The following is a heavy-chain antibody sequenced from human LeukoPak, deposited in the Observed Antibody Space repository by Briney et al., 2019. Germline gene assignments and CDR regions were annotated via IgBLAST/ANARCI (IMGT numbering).Heavy chain of an antibody. CDR2: ISSNGGST. CDR3: VKDVHTAMLRVFDY. J-gene: IGHJ4*02. Sequence: GGSLRLSCSASGFTFSTYGMHWVRQAPGKGLEYVSAISSNGGSTYYADSVKGKFTISRDNSKNTLYLQMSSLRAEDTAVYYCVKDVHTAMLRVFDYWGQGALVTVSS. D-gene: IGHD5-18*01. CDR1: GFTFSTYG. V-gene: IGHV3-64D*06.